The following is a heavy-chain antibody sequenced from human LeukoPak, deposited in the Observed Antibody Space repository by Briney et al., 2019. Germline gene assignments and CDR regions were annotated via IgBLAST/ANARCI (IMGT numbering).Heavy chain of an antibody. Sequence: ASVKVSCKASGYTFTGYYIHWVRQAPGQGLKWMGWINPNSGGTKYVQKFQGRVTVTRDTSISTAYMELSRLKSDDTAVYYCARERQAPKYWFDPWGQGTLVTVSS. CDR3: ARERQAPKYWFDP. CDR2: INPNSGGT. J-gene: IGHJ5*02. CDR1: GYTFTGYY. V-gene: IGHV1-2*02.